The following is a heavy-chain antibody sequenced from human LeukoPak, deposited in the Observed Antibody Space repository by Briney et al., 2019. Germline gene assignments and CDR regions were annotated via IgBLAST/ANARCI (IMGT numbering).Heavy chain of an antibody. D-gene: IGHD6-13*01. CDR1: GYSFTAYY. CDR3: ASGSSRWRIDY. Sequence: ASVKVSCTASGYSFTAYYMHWVRQAPGQGLEWMGCINPNSGGTDYAQKFQGRVTMTRDTSISTASMELSRLRSDDTAVYYCASGSSRWRIDYWGQGTLVTVSS. J-gene: IGHJ4*02. V-gene: IGHV1-2*02. CDR2: INPNSGGT.